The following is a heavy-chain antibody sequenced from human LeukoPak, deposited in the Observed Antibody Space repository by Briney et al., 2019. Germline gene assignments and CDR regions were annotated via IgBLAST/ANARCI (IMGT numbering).Heavy chain of an antibody. CDR2: ISSRGDST. CDR3: ARESSGTYSLKQ. D-gene: IGHD1-26*01. CDR1: GFTFSYSY. V-gene: IGHV3-11*05. J-gene: IGHJ4*02. Sequence: GGSMRLSCAASGFTFSYSYMNWVRQTPGNGPEWVSSISSRGDSTNYADSVKGRFTNSRDNAKNSLYLQMNSLRAEDTAVYYCARESSGTYSLKQWGQGTLVTVYS.